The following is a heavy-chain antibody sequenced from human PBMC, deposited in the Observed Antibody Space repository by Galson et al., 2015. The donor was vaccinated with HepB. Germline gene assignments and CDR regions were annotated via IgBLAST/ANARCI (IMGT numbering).Heavy chain of an antibody. J-gene: IGHJ4*02. CDR2: IKQDGSEK. Sequence: SLRLSCAASGFTFSSYWMSWVRQAPGKGLEWVANIKQDGSEKYYMDSVKGRFTISRDNAKNSLYLQMNSLRAEDTAVYYCARPSWSGSTGDYWGQGTLVTVSS. D-gene: IGHD1-26*01. V-gene: IGHV3-7*03. CDR1: GFTFSSYW. CDR3: ARPSWSGSTGDY.